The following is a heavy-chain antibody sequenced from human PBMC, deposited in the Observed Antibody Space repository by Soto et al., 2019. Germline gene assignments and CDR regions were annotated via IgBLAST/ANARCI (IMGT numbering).Heavy chain of an antibody. D-gene: IGHD3-22*01. V-gene: IGHV3-15*07. CDR1: GFTFSNAW. J-gene: IGHJ4*01. Sequence: GGSLRLSCAASGFTFSNAWINWVRQAPGKGLEWVGRIKSKTDGGTTDYAAPVKGRFAISRDDSKNILYLQMNSLKIEDTAVYYCTTVSYSTMIIVRFDSWGHGTLVTVSS. CDR3: TTVSYSTMIIVRFDS. CDR2: IKSKTDGGTT.